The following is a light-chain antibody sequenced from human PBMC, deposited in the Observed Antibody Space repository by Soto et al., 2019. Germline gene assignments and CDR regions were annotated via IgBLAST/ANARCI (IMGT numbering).Light chain of an antibody. V-gene: IGLV2-14*01. CDR2: DVS. J-gene: IGLJ1*01. CDR1: SSDVGGYNY. Sequence: QSVLTQPASVSGSPGQSITISCTGTSSDVGGYNYVSWYQQHPGKAPKLMIYDVSNRPSGVSNRFSGSKSGNTASLTISGPQAEHEADYYCSSYTSSSTLGVFGTGTKVTVL. CDR3: SSYTSSSTLGV.